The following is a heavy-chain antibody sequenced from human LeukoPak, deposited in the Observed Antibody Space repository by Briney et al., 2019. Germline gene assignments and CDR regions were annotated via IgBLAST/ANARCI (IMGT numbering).Heavy chain of an antibody. J-gene: IGHJ3*02. CDR1: GGTFSSYT. V-gene: IGHV1-69*02. CDR3: ASYGDYGGDAFDI. Sequence: SVKVSCKASGGTFSSYTISWVRQAPGQGLEWMGRIIPILGIANYAQKFQGRVTITADKSTSTAYVELSSLRSEDTAVYYCASYGDYGGDAFDIWGQGTMVTVSS. CDR2: IIPILGIA. D-gene: IGHD4-17*01.